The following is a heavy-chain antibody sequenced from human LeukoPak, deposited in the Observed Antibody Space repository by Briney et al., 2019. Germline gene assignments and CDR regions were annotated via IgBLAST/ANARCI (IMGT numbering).Heavy chain of an antibody. D-gene: IGHD7-27*01. CDR1: AFTFSDYS. CDR2: IDTSSSTM. V-gene: IGHV3-48*01. Sequence: GGSLRLSCAASAFTFSDYSMNWVRQAPGKGLEWISYIDTSSSTMYYADSVMGCFTISRDNAKESLYLQMNSLRGEDTAVYYCAREDDSWGPNNLDLWGQGTMVTVSS. CDR3: AREDDSWGPNNLDL. J-gene: IGHJ3*01.